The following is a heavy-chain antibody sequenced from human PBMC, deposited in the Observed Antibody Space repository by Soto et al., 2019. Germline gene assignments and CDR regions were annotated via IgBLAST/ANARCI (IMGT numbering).Heavy chain of an antibody. J-gene: IGHJ4*02. Sequence: SETLSLTCTVSGGSLGSGRIYWRWIRQPPGKGLEWIGHIYHGGATTYNASLKSRVTISVENSKNQFFLKVNSVTAADTAVYFCARDSTGRHDYCGQGPPGTVS. CDR1: GGSLGSGRIY. CDR3: ARDSTGRHDY. V-gene: IGHV4-61*01. D-gene: IGHD2-8*02. CDR2: IYHGGAT.